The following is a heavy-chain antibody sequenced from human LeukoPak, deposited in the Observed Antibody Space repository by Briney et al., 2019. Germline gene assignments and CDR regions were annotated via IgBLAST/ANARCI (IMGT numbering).Heavy chain of an antibody. CDR3: AKGTEGRPYYFDY. D-gene: IGHD3-10*01. J-gene: IGHJ4*02. CDR1: GFTFSSYG. V-gene: IGHV3-23*01. CDR2: ISGSGGST. Sequence: GGSLRLSCAASGFTFSSYGMSWVRQAPGKGLEWVSVISGSGGSTYYADSVRGRFTISRDNSKNTLYLQMNSLRAEDTAVYYCAKGTEGRPYYFDYWGQGTLVTVSS.